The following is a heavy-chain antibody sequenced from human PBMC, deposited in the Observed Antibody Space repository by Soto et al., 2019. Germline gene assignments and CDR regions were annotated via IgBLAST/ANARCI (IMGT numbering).Heavy chain of an antibody. CDR2: IRSKAYGGTT. CDR1: GFTFGDYA. CDR3: TRDDAYYDFWSGYNPYGMDV. J-gene: IGHJ6*02. D-gene: IGHD3-3*01. Sequence: AGGSLRLSCTASGFTFGDYAMSWVRQAPGKGLEWVGFIRSKAYGGTTEYAASVKGRFTISRDDSKSIAYLQMNSLKTEDTAVYYCTRDDAYYDFWSGYNPYGMDVWGQGTTVTVSS. V-gene: IGHV3-49*04.